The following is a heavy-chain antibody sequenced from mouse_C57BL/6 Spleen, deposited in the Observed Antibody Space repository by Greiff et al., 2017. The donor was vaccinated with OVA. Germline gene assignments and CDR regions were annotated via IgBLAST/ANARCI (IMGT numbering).Heavy chain of an antibody. J-gene: IGHJ3*01. CDR3: ARGRENYGNYGWFAY. D-gene: IGHD2-1*01. Sequence: QVQLQQPGAELVMPGASVKLSCKASGYTFTSSWMHWVKQRPGQGLEWIGEIDPSDSYTNYNQKFKGKSTLTVDKSSSTAYMQLSSLTSEDSAVYYCARGRENYGNYGWFAYWGQGTLVTVSA. CDR1: GYTFTSSW. V-gene: IGHV1-69*01. CDR2: IDPSDSYT.